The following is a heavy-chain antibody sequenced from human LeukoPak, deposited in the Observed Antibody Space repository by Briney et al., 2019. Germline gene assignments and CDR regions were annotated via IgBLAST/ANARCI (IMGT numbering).Heavy chain of an antibody. CDR2: IKQDGSEK. D-gene: IGHD3-10*01. CDR1: GFTFSSYW. CDR3: ARERGSKCFDY. J-gene: IGHJ4*02. V-gene: IGHV3-7*01. Sequence: RSLRLSCAASGFTFSSYWMSWVRPAPGKGLEWVANIKQDGSEKYYVDSVKGRFTISRDNAKNSLYLQMNSLRAEDTAVYYCARERGSKCFDYWGQGTLVTVSS.